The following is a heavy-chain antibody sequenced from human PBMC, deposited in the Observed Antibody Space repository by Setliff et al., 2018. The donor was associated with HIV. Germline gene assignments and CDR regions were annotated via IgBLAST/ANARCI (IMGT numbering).Heavy chain of an antibody. CDR1: GGSISSHY. CDR3: TRGLGVRRLPLGF. Sequence: TLSLTCTVSGGSISSHYWSWIRQPPVKGLEWIGYTYYSGSTNYNPSLKSRVTISVDTSKNQFSLKLSSVTAADTAVYYCTRGLGVRRLPLGFWGQGILVTVSS. V-gene: IGHV4-59*11. J-gene: IGHJ4*02. CDR2: TYYSGST. D-gene: IGHD2-15*01.